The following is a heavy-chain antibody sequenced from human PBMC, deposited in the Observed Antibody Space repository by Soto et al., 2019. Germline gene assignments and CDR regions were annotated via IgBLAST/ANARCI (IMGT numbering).Heavy chain of an antibody. CDR1: GFTFSSYS. Sequence: PGGSLRLSCAASGFTFSSYSMNWVRQAPGKGLEWVSSISSSSSYIYYADSVKGRFTISRDNAKNSLYLQMNSLRAEDTAVYYCARFRRDQAIFGVVPNLFDYWGQGTLVTVSS. CDR3: ARFRRDQAIFGVVPNLFDY. V-gene: IGHV3-21*01. J-gene: IGHJ4*02. CDR2: ISSSSSYI. D-gene: IGHD3-3*01.